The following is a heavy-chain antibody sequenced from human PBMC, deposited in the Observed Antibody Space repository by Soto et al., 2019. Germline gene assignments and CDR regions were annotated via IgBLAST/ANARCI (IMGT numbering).Heavy chain of an antibody. CDR1: GFTFSSYA. Sequence: PGGSLRLSCAASGFTFSSYAMSWVRQAPGKGLEWVSAISSSGFSTYYADSVKGRFTISRDNSKNTLYLQMNSLRAEDTAVYYCAKDQGYCSGGSCYFDYWGQGTLVTVSS. CDR3: AKDQGYCSGGSCYFDY. D-gene: IGHD2-15*01. J-gene: IGHJ4*02. CDR2: ISSSGFST. V-gene: IGHV3-23*01.